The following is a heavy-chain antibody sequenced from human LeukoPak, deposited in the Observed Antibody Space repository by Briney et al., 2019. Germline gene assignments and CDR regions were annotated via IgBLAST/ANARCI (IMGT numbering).Heavy chain of an antibody. CDR1: GFTFSSYW. CDR2: IKQDGSEN. Sequence: GGSLRLSCVASGFTFSSYWMSWVRQAPGKGLEWVANIKQDGSENYYVDSVKGRFTISRDNAKNSLSLQMNSLRVEDTAVYYCARTRNYYDSSGYYYYYRGLDVWGQGTTVTVSS. J-gene: IGHJ6*02. V-gene: IGHV3-7*01. D-gene: IGHD3-22*01. CDR3: ARTRNYYDSSGYYYYYRGLDV.